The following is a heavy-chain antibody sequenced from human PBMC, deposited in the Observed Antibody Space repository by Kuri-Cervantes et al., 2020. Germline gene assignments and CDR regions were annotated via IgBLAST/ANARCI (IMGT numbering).Heavy chain of an antibody. V-gene: IGHV1-46*01. CDR3: ADPKRDY. CDR2: INPSGGST. CDR1: GYTFTSYY. Sequence: ASVKVSCKASGYTFTSYYMHWVRQAPGQGLEWMGIINPSGGSTSYAQKFQGRVTMTRDTSITTAYMELSRLRSDDTAVYYCADPKRDYWGQGTLVTVSS. J-gene: IGHJ4*02.